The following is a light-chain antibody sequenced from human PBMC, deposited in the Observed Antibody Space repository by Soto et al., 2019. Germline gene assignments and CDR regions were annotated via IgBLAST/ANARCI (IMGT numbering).Light chain of an antibody. J-gene: IGLJ2*01. CDR2: EVS. CDR3: TSYTGSSTVV. V-gene: IGLV2-14*01. Sequence: QSALTQPASVSGSPGQSITISCTGTSSDVGGYNYVSWYQQHPGKAPNLMIYEVSYRPSGVSNRFSGSKSGNTASLTISGLQAEDEADYYCTSYTGSSTVVFGGGTKLTVL. CDR1: SSDVGGYNY.